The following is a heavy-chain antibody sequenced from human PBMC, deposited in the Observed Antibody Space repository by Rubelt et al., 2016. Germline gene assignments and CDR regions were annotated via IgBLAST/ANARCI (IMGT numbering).Heavy chain of an antibody. V-gene: IGHV3-21*01. CDR1: GFTFSSCH. Sequence: GFTFSSCHMHWVRQAPGKGLVWVSSMSSTGNYIYYADSVKGRFTISRDNAKDSLYLQMNSLRAEDTAVYYCARGRIPPDYWGQGTLVTVSS. J-gene: IGHJ4*02. CDR2: MSSTGNYI. CDR3: ARGRIPPDY.